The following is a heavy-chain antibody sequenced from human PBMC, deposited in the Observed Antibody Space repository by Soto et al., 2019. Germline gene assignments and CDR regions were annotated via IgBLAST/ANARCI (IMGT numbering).Heavy chain of an antibody. J-gene: IGHJ6*02. CDR2: IYYSGST. V-gene: IGHV4-59*01. D-gene: IGHD3-3*01. Sequence: PSQARSLTCTGSGGSISSYYWSWIRQPPGKGLEWIGYIYYSGSTNYNPSLKSRVTITVDTSKNQFSLKLGSVTAAETAVYYCARVAGDPFWAKPDYYYGMDVWGQGPTLTVS. CDR1: GGSISSYY. CDR3: ARVAGDPFWAKPDYYYGMDV.